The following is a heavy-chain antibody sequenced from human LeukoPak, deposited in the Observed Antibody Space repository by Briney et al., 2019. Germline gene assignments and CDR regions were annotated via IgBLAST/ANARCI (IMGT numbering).Heavy chain of an antibody. CDR3: ANDPPSYLDVPDY. D-gene: IGHD1-1*01. CDR2: ISPDGSKK. CDR1: GFTFSIYG. Sequence: GGSLRLTCAASGFTFSIYGMHWVRQAPGTGLQWVAAISPDGSKKYYVDSVKGRFAISRDNSKNTLYLQMSSLRADDTAVYYCANDPPSYLDVPDYWGQGTLVTVSS. J-gene: IGHJ4*02. V-gene: IGHV3-30*18.